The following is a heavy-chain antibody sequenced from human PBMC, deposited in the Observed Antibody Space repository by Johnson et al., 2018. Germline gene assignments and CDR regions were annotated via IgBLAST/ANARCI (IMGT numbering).Heavy chain of an antibody. V-gene: IGHV1-3*01. Sequence: QVQLVQSGAEVKKPGASVKVSCKASGYTFTSYSMHWVRLAPGQRLEWMGWINAGNGNTKYSQNFQGRVTIARDTSASTAYMGLSSLRSEDTAVYYCAGNYYDGDAFDIWGQGTMVTVSS. D-gene: IGHD3-22*01. CDR3: AGNYYDGDAFDI. CDR2: INAGNGNT. CDR1: GYTFTSYS. J-gene: IGHJ3*02.